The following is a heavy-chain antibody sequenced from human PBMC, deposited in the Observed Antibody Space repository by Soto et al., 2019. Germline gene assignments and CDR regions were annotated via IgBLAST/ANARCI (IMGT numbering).Heavy chain of an antibody. D-gene: IGHD1-26*01. Sequence: VQLSESGGGLVQPGGSLRLSCAASGFTFSSYAMSWVRQAPGKGLEWVSIIRGSGGSTYYADSVKGRFTISRDNSKNTLYLQLNSLRAEDTAVYYCAKGHYSGDYVYFDLWGQGTLVTVSS. CDR3: AKGHYSGDYVYFDL. CDR1: GFTFSSYA. CDR2: IRGSGGST. J-gene: IGHJ4*02. V-gene: IGHV3-23*01.